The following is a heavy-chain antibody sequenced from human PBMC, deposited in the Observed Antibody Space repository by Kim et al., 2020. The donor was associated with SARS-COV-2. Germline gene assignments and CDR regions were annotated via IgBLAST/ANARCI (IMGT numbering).Heavy chain of an antibody. V-gene: IGHV6-1*01. CDR2: TYYRSKWYN. Sequence: SQTLSLTCAISGDSVSSNSAAWNWIRQSPSRGLEWLGRTYYRSKWYNDYAVSVKSRITINPDTSKNQFSLQLNSVTPEDTAVYYCARDRFDSSISEYYGMDVWGQGTTVTVSS. CDR3: ARDRFDSSISEYYGMDV. CDR1: GDSVSSNSAA. J-gene: IGHJ6*02. D-gene: IGHD6-13*01.